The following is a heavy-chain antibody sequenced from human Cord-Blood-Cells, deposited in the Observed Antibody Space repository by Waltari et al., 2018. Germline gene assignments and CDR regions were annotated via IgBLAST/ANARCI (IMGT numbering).Heavy chain of an antibody. Sequence: QVQLVQSGAEVKKPGASVKVSCKAYGYTFTRYDINWVRKATGQGHEWMGCMNPNSVNTGYAKKFQGRVTMTRNTSISTAYIELSSLRSEDTAVYYCARGARGGAAAGTDYWGQGTLVTVSS. CDR3: ARGARGGAAAGTDY. CDR2: MNPNSVNT. D-gene: IGHD6-13*01. J-gene: IGHJ4*02. CDR1: GYTFTRYD. V-gene: IGHV1-8*01.